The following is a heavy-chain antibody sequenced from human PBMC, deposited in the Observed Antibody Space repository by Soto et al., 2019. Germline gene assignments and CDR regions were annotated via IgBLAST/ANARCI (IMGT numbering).Heavy chain of an antibody. Sequence: WGSLRLSXAGSGSTFTDFTMTWVRQAPGKGLEWVSAISGDGLSTYYAGSVKGRFTISRDNSKTTLYLQMNSLRAEDTAVYYCARRPDAFDIWGRGTMVTVSS. J-gene: IGHJ3*02. CDR2: ISGDGLST. CDR1: GSTFTDFT. CDR3: ARRPDAFDI. V-gene: IGHV3-23*01.